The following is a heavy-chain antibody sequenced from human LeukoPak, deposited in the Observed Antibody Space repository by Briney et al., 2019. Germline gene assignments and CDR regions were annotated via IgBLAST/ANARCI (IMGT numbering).Heavy chain of an antibody. J-gene: IGHJ2*01. Sequence: SETLSLTCVVSGGSISSYYWSWIRQPPGKGLEWIGYIYYSGSTNYNPSLKSRVTISVDTSKNQFSLKLSSVTAADTAVYYCASTPPYYYDSSGYPSYWYFDLWGRGTLVTVSS. CDR2: IYYSGST. V-gene: IGHV4-59*01. D-gene: IGHD3-22*01. CDR3: ASTPPYYYDSSGYPSYWYFDL. CDR1: GGSISSYY.